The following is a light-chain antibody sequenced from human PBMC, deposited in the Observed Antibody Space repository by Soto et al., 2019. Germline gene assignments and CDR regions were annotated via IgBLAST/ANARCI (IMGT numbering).Light chain of an antibody. V-gene: IGKV1-5*03. CDR1: QTISSW. J-gene: IGKJ2*01. Sequence: DIQMTQFPSTLSASIGDRVTITCRASQTISSWLAWYQQKPGKAPKLLIYKASSLETGVPSRFSGSGSETEFTLTISSLQPDDFATYYCQQYNSYPYTFSQGTRLEIK. CDR2: KAS. CDR3: QQYNSYPYT.